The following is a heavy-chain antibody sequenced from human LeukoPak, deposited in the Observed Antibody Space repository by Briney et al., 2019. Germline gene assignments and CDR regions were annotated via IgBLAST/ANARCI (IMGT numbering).Heavy chain of an antibody. D-gene: IGHD3-10*01. CDR3: ARHFIPRSLPGYYGSGSYYIGRYNWFDP. CDR1: GGSISSYY. CDR2: IYTSGST. V-gene: IGHV4-4*07. J-gene: IGHJ5*02. Sequence: SETLSLTCTVSGGSISSYYWSWIRQPAGKGLEWIGRIYTSGSTNYNPSLKSRVTMSVDTSKNQFSLKLSSVTASDTAVYYCARHFIPRSLPGYYGSGSYYIGRYNWFDPWGQGTLVTVSS.